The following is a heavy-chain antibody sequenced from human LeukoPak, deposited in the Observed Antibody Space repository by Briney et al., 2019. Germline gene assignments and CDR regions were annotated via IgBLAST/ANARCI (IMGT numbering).Heavy chain of an antibody. CDR2: ISYDGSNK. V-gene: IGHV3-30*18. Sequence: PGGSLRLSCAASGFTFSSYGMHWVRQAPGKGLEWVAVISYDGSNKYYAAYVKGQFTISRDTSKNTLYLQMNSLRAGDTAVHYCEKGMDYDVPEAPIDYWGQGTLVTVSS. J-gene: IGHJ4*02. D-gene: IGHD3-22*01. CDR3: EKGMDYDVPEAPIDY. CDR1: GFTFSSYG.